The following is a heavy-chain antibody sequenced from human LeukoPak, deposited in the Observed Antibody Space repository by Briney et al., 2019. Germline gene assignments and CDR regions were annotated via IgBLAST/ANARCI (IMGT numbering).Heavy chain of an antibody. CDR1: GFIISNNY. CDR2: FSAGGQA. J-gene: IGHJ1*01. D-gene: IGHD1-26*01. V-gene: IGHV3-66*01. CDR3: ATIVGAPVY. Sequence: GGSLRLSCAASGFIISNNYVFWVRQAPGRGLEWVSIFSAGGQAFYAESVKGRFSISRDRSRNTLNLQMSGLRVEDSALYYCATIVGAPVYWGQGTLVTVSS.